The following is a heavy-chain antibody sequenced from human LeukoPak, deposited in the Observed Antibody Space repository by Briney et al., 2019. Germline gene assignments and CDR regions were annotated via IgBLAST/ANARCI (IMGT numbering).Heavy chain of an antibody. CDR1: GGSISSYY. CDR2: IYYSGST. J-gene: IGHJ5*02. D-gene: IGHD2-21*02. Sequence: SETLSLTCTVSGGSISSYYWSWIRQPPGKGLEWIGYIYYSGSTNYNPSLESRVTISVDTSKNQFSLKLSSVTAADTAVYYCARDGDLGWFDPWGQGTLVTVSS. V-gene: IGHV4-59*01. CDR3: ARDGDLGWFDP.